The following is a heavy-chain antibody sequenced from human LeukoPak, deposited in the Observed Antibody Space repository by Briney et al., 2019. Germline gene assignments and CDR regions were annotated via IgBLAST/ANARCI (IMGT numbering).Heavy chain of an antibody. CDR2: INPNSGGT. D-gene: IGHD1-26*01. J-gene: IGHJ4*02. CDR3: ARPSGSYQEFYNY. V-gene: IGHV1-2*02. CDR1: GYTFTGYY. Sequence: ASVKVSCKASGYTFTGYYMHWVRQAPGQGREWMGWINPNSGGTNYAQKFQGRVTMTRDTSISTAYMELSRLRSDDTAVYYCARPSGSYQEFYNYWGQGTLVTVSS.